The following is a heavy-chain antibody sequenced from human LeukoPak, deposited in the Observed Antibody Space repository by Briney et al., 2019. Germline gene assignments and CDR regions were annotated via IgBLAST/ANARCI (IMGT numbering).Heavy chain of an antibody. Sequence: GASVKVSCKASGYTFTGYYMHWVRQAPGQGLEWMGWINPNSGGTNYAQKFQGWVTMTRDTSISTAYMELSRLRSDDTAVYYSARPGLVAATFDLPGDYWGQGTLVTVSS. V-gene: IGHV1-2*04. CDR3: ARPGLVAATFDLPGDY. J-gene: IGHJ4*02. CDR1: GYTFTGYY. D-gene: IGHD2-15*01. CDR2: INPNSGGT.